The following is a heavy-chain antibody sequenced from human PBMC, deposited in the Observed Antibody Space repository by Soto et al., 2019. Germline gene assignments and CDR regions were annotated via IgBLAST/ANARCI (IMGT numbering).Heavy chain of an antibody. J-gene: IGHJ4*02. CDR2: IYWDDGK. Sequence: HITLKESGPSLVKPTQTLTLTCTFSGFSLRTSGVGVGWIRQPPGKNLQWLALIYWDDGKRYSTARKSRPTITKDTSKNQLVLRMTNMDPVDTATYYCAHLTTGGFYFDYWGQGTLVTVSS. CDR3: AHLTTGGFYFDY. V-gene: IGHV2-5*02. D-gene: IGHD4-17*01. CDR1: GFSLRTSGVG.